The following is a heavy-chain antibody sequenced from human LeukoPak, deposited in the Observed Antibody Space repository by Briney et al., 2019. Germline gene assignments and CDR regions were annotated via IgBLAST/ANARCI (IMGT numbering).Heavy chain of an antibody. Sequence: SETLSLTCAVYGGSFSGYYWSWIRQPPGTGLEWIGEINHSGSTNYNPSLKSRVTISVDTSKNQFSLKLSSVTAADTAVYYCARGITMVRGVPSKYYFDYWGQGTLVTVSS. J-gene: IGHJ4*02. CDR1: GGSFSGYY. CDR3: ARGITMVRGVPSKYYFDY. V-gene: IGHV4-34*01. D-gene: IGHD3-10*01. CDR2: INHSGST.